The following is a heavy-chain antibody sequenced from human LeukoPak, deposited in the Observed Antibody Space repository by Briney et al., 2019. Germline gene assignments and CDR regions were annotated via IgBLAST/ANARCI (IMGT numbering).Heavy chain of an antibody. Sequence: GESLKISCKGSGYSFTNYWVGWVRQMPGKGLEWMGIIYPGDSDTRYSPSLEGQVTISADKSIYTAYLQWGSLKASDTAMYYCARQHSSSWGNAFDMWGQGTMVTVSS. V-gene: IGHV5-51*01. CDR2: IYPGDSDT. J-gene: IGHJ3*02. CDR1: GYSFTNYW. CDR3: ARQHSSSWGNAFDM. D-gene: IGHD6-6*01.